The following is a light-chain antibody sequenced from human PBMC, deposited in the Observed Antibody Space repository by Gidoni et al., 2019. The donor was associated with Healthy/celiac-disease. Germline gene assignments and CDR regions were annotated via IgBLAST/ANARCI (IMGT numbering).Light chain of an antibody. J-gene: IGKJ3*01. Sequence: EIVLTQSPGTLSLSPGERATLSCRASQSVSSSYLAWYQQKPGQAPRLRIYGASSRATGIPDRFSGSGSGTDFTLTISRLEPEDFAVYYCQQYGSSTLFTFGPGTKVDIK. V-gene: IGKV3-20*01. CDR1: QSVSSSY. CDR3: QQYGSSTLFT. CDR2: GAS.